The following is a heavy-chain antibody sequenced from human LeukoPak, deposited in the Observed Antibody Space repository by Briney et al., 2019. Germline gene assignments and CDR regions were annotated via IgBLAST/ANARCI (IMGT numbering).Heavy chain of an antibody. CDR2: ISWNSGSI. J-gene: IGHJ5*02. CDR1: GFTFDDYA. Sequence: PGGSLRLSCAASGFTFDDYAMHWVRQAPGKGLEWVSGISWNSGSIGYADSVKGRFTISRDNAKNSLYLQMNSLRAEDTALYYCAKVVVAAKAWWFDPWGQGTLVTVSS. V-gene: IGHV3-9*01. D-gene: IGHD2-15*01. CDR3: AKVVVAAKAWWFDP.